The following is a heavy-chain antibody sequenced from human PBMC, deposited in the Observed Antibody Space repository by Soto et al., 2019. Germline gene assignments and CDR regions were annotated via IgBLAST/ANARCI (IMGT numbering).Heavy chain of an antibody. J-gene: IGHJ6*02. CDR1: GFTFGSYG. Sequence: PGGSLRLSCAASGFTFGSYGMTWVRQAPGKGLECVSGITAATGTTYYADSVKGRFTISRDLSTNTLFLQMNSLRAADSAVYYCENAKGRSNFYYSALEVWGQGTRPPSP. CDR2: ITAATGTT. V-gene: IGHV3-23*01. CDR3: ENAKGRSNFYYSALEV. D-gene: IGHD1-26*01.